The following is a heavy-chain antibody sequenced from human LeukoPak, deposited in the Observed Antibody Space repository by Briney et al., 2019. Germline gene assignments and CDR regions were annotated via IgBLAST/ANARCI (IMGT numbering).Heavy chain of an antibody. J-gene: IGHJ4*02. CDR2: ISGSGGTT. Sequence: PGGSLRLSCAASGFTFSNFATSWVRQAPGKGLEWVPFISGSGGTTYYADSVKGRFTISRDNSKNTLYLQMNSLRGEDTAVYYCAKRGATAAFYYFDSWGQGTLVTVSS. V-gene: IGHV3-23*01. D-gene: IGHD6-13*01. CDR3: AKRGATAAFYYFDS. CDR1: GFTFSNFA.